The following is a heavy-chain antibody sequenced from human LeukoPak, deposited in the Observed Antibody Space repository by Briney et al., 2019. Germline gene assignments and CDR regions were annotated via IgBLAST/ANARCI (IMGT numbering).Heavy chain of an antibody. V-gene: IGHV1-46*01. D-gene: IGHD3-22*01. CDR2: INPSGGST. CDR1: GYTFTTYY. Sequence: ASVKVSCKAFGYTFTTYYMHWVRLAPGQGLEWMGIINPSGGSTSYAQKFQGRVTMTRDTSTSTVYMELSSLRSEDTAVYYCATAGMIPAFDIWGQGTMVTVSS. CDR3: ATAGMIPAFDI. J-gene: IGHJ3*02.